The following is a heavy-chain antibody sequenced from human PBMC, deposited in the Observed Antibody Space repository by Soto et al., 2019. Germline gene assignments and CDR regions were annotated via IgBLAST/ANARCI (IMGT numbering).Heavy chain of an antibody. J-gene: IGHJ4*02. CDR1: GITFSSYA. D-gene: IGHD3-22*01. Sequence: GSLRLSCAASGITFSSYAMSWFRQAPGKGLEWVSSISVSGGSTYYADSVKGRFTISRDNSKSTRFLHMNSLRAEATAVYYCAKAAGSDYYPVDYWGQGTLVTVSS. CDR3: AKAAGSDYYPVDY. V-gene: IGHV3-23*01. CDR2: ISVSGGST.